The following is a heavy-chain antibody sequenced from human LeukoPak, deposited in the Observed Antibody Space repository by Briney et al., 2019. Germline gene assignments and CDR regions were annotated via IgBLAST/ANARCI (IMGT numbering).Heavy chain of an antibody. D-gene: IGHD5-18*01. Sequence: SQTLSLTCTVAGGSISSGGYYWSWIREHPGTGLEWIGYIYYSGSTYYNPSLKSRVTISVDTSKNQFSLKLSSVTAADTAVYYCARGGGYSYGYWGQGTLVTVSS. CDR3: ARGGGYSYGY. V-gene: IGHV4-31*03. CDR1: GGSISSGGYY. J-gene: IGHJ4*02. CDR2: IYYSGST.